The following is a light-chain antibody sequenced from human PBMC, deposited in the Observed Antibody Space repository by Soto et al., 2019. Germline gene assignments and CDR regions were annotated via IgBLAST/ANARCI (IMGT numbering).Light chain of an antibody. Sequence: AIQLTQSPSSLSASVGDRVTFTCRASQGISSALAWYQQKPGKAPKLLIYDASNLESGVPSRFSGSGSGTEFTVSINSLQPEDFATYYCQQLNSYPQITFGQGTRLDIK. CDR3: QQLNSYPQIT. CDR1: QGISSA. CDR2: DAS. V-gene: IGKV1-13*02. J-gene: IGKJ5*01.